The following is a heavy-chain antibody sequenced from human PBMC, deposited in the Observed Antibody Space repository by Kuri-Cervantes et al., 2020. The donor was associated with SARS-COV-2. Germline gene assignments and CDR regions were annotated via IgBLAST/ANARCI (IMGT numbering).Heavy chain of an antibody. CDR3: ARSSGGYDARFDP. D-gene: IGHD3-10*01. CDR1: GGSISSGGYY. J-gene: IGHJ5*02. V-gene: IGHV4-31*03. CDR2: IYYSGST. Sequence: LRLSCTVSGGSISSGGYYWSWIRQHPGKGLEWIGYIYYSGSTYYNPSLKSRVTISVDTPKNQFSLKLSSVTAADTAVYYCARSSGGYDARFDPWGQGTLVTVSS.